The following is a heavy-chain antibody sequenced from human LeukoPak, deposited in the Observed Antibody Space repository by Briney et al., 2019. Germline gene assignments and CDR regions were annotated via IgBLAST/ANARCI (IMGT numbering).Heavy chain of an antibody. D-gene: IGHD5-24*01. J-gene: IGHJ4*02. Sequence: ASVKASCKASGYIFTAYYLHWVRQAPGQGPEWMGWIKANSGDTNYAQKFQGRVTMTRDTSIGTVYMELSRLTSDDTAVYYCTRVGDGYPYWGQGTLVTVSS. CDR3: TRVGDGYPY. CDR1: GYIFTAYY. CDR2: IKANSGDT. V-gene: IGHV1-2*02.